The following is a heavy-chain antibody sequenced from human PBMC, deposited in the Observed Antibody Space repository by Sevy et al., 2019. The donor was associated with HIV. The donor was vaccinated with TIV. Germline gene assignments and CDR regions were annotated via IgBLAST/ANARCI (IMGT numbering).Heavy chain of an antibody. V-gene: IGHV3-15*01. CDR2: IKSKTDGGTT. CDR3: TTEGNGYCTNGVCYTPDAFDI. D-gene: IGHD2-8*01. CDR1: GFTFSNDW. Sequence: GGSLRLSCAASGFTFSNDWMSWVRQAPGKGLEWVGRIKSKTDGGTTEYAASVKCRFTISRDDSENTLYLQMNSLKTVETAVYYVTTEGNGYCTNGVCYTPDAFDIWGQGTMVTVSS. J-gene: IGHJ3*02.